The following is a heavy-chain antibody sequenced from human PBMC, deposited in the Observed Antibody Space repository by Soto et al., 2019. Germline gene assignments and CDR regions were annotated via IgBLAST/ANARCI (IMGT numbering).Heavy chain of an antibody. CDR1: GFTISTNY. Sequence: GGSLRLSCAASGFTISTNYMSWVRQAPGKGLEWISITYSGGTTYNADSVQGRFTISTDNSKNTLHLQMNSLRAEDTAVYYCARDLNYWGQGTLVTVSS. D-gene: IGHD3-10*01. CDR3: ARDLNY. CDR2: TYSGGTT. J-gene: IGHJ4*02. V-gene: IGHV3-66*01.